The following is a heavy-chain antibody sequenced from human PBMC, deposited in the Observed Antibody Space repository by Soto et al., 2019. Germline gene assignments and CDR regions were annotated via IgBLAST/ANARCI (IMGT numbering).Heavy chain of an antibody. D-gene: IGHD4-4*01. Sequence: PGGSLRLSCAASGFTFSSYGMHWVRQAPGKGLEWVAVISYDGSNKYYADSVKGRFTISRDNSKNTLYLQMNSLRAEDTAVYYCAKDYDYSNSFGYWGQGTLVTVSA. CDR3: AKDYDYSNSFGY. CDR1: GFTFSSYG. J-gene: IGHJ4*02. V-gene: IGHV3-30*18. CDR2: ISYDGSNK.